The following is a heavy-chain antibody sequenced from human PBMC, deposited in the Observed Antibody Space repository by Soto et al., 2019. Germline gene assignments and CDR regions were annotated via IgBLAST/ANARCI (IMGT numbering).Heavy chain of an antibody. CDR1: GFTFSDYY. V-gene: IGHV3-11*01. J-gene: IGHJ3*02. CDR2: ISSSGSTI. D-gene: IGHD1-26*01. Sequence: GGSLRLSCAASGFTFSDYYMSWIRQAPGKGLEWVSYISSSGSTIYYADSVKGRFTISRDNAKNSLYLQMNSLRAEDTAVYYCARERQGATAYDAFDTWGQGTMVTVSS. CDR3: ARERQGATAYDAFDT.